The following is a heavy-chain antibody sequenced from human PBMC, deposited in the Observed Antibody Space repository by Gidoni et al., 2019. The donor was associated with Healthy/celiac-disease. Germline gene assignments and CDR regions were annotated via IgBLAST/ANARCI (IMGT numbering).Heavy chain of an antibody. Sequence: QVQLVQSGAEVKKPGASVKVSCKASGYTFTGYYMHWVRQAPGQGLEWMGRINPNSGGTNYAQKFQGRVTMTRDTSISTAYMELSRLRSDDTAVYYCAREWGYSGYVDAFDIWGQGTMVTVSS. CDR3: AREWGYSGYVDAFDI. CDR1: GYTFTGYY. V-gene: IGHV1-2*06. J-gene: IGHJ3*02. D-gene: IGHD5-12*01. CDR2: INPNSGGT.